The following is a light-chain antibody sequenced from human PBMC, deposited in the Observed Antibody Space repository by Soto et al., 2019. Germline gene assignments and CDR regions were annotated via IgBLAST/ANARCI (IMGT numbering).Light chain of an antibody. V-gene: IGKV1-6*01. CDR2: AAS. J-gene: IGKJ1*01. Sequence: SQMTQSPSSLSASVGDRVTITCRASQSISSYLNWYQQKPGKAPKLLISAASFLQSGVPSRFSGSGSGTDFTLTISSLQPEDFATYYCLQDYNYPRTFGQGTKV. CDR3: LQDYNYPRT. CDR1: QSISSY.